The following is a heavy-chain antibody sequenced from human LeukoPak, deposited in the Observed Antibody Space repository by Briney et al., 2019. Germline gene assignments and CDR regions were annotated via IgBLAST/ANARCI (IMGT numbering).Heavy chain of an antibody. CDR1: EFTFSIAW. Sequence: PGGSLRLSCAAPEFTFSIAWMTWVRQAPGKGLEWVGRIKSKNDGETTDYAAPVKGRFSISRDDSRNTLYLQMDSLKTEDTAVYYCTKDDPFNKYWGQGTLVTVSS. J-gene: IGHJ4*02. CDR2: IKSKNDGETT. CDR3: TKDDPFNKY. D-gene: IGHD2/OR15-2a*01. V-gene: IGHV3-15*01.